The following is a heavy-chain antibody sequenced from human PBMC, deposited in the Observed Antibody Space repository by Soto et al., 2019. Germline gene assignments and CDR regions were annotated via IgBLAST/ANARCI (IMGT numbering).Heavy chain of an antibody. CDR3: ARAKLAATYYYYGMDV. CDR1: GYTFTSYA. V-gene: IGHV1-3*01. CDR2: INADNGNT. D-gene: IGHD2-15*01. J-gene: IGHJ6*02. Sequence: ASVKVSCKASGYTFTSYAMHWVRQAPGQRLEWMGWINADNGNTNYAQNFQDRVTMTTDTSTSTAYMELRSLTSDDTAVYYCARAKLAATYYYYGMDVWGQGTTVTVS.